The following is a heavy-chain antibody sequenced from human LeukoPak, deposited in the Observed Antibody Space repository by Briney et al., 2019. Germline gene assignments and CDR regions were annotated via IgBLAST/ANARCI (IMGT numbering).Heavy chain of an antibody. CDR3: AKDFHGGGFSSHLWLGLDV. Sequence: GGSLRLSCAASGFTFDDYAMHWVRQAPGKGLEWVSGISWNSGRIGYADSVKGRFTISRDNAKNSLYLQMNSLRAEDTALYYCAKDFHGGGFSSHLWLGLDVWGQGTTVTVS. J-gene: IGHJ6*02. D-gene: IGHD2-15*01. CDR1: GFTFDDYA. V-gene: IGHV3-9*01. CDR2: ISWNSGRI.